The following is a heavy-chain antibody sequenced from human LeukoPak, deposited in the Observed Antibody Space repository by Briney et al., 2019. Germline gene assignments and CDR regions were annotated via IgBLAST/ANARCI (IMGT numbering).Heavy chain of an antibody. CDR3: AKDFGRLVWELRANDAFDI. V-gene: IGHV3-30*02. Sequence: GGSLRLSCVASEFTFSIYGMHWVRQAPGKGLEWVAFIRYDGSNKYYTDSVKGRFTISRDNSKNTLYLQMNSLRAEDTAVYYCAKDFGRLVWELRANDAFDIWGQGTMVTVSS. J-gene: IGHJ3*02. CDR2: IRYDGSNK. CDR1: EFTFSIYG. D-gene: IGHD1-26*01.